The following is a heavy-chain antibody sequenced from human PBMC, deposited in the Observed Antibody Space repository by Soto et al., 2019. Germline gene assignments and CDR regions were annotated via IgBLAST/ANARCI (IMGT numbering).Heavy chain of an antibody. Sequence: QVQLVQSGAEVKKPGSSVKVSCKASGGTFSSYVMTWVRQAPGQGLEWMGRIIPMFGITDYAPKFQGRVTITADKSTTTAYMELSSLRSEDTAIYYCASDRALNNAAVGMAYWGQGTLVTVSS. CDR1: GGTFSSYV. V-gene: IGHV1-69*04. J-gene: IGHJ4*02. CDR2: IIPMFGIT. CDR3: ASDRALNNAAVGMAY. D-gene: IGHD6-13*01.